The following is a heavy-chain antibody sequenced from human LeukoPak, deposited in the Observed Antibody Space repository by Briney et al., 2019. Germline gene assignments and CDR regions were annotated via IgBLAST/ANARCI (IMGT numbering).Heavy chain of an antibody. Sequence: SVKVSCKASGGTFSSYAISWVRQAPGQGLEWMGGIIPIFGTANYAQKFQGRVTITTDESTSTAYMELRSLRSEDTAVYYCARVCSSTSCYSHWGQGTLVTVSS. V-gene: IGHV1-69*05. CDR1: GGTFSSYA. CDR2: IIPIFGTA. J-gene: IGHJ4*02. D-gene: IGHD2-2*02. CDR3: ARVCSSTSCYSH.